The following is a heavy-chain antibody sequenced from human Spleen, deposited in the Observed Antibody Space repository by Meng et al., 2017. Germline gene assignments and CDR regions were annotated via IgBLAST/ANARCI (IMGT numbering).Heavy chain of an antibody. D-gene: IGHD6-19*01. CDR2: ITWDGGST. CDR1: GFNFGDYQ. CDR3: AKDSVAVAGRGHFDY. V-gene: IGHV3-43D*03. Sequence: GESLKISCGASGFNFGDYQMHWVRQPPGKGLEWVSLITWDGGSTYYADSVKGRFTISRDNSKNSLYLQMNSLRPEDTAFYYCAKDSVAVAGRGHFDYWGQGTLVTVSS. J-gene: IGHJ4*02.